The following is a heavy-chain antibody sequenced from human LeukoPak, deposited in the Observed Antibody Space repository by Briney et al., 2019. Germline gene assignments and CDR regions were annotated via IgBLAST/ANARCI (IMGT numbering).Heavy chain of an antibody. CDR2: INHSGST. D-gene: IGHD3-10*01. Sequence: SETLSLTCAVYGGSFSGYYWSWIRQPPGKGLEWIGEINHSGSTNYNPSLKRRVTISVDTSKNQFSLKLSSVTAADTAVYYCARGNQYGSGSYYNVYGDNWFDPWGQGTLVTVSS. CDR3: ARGNQYGSGSYYNVYGDNWFDP. J-gene: IGHJ5*02. V-gene: IGHV4-34*01. CDR1: GGSFSGYY.